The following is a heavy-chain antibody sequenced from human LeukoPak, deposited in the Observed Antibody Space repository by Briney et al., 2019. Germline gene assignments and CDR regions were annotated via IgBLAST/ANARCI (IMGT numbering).Heavy chain of an antibody. CDR3: ARGGEGYHFGSASQDY. Sequence: SETLSLTCAAYGGSFSGYYWSWIRQPPGKGLEWIGEINDSGSTNHNPSLKSRVTISVDTSRNQFSLKLNSMTAADTAVYYCARGGEGYHFGSASQDYWGQGTLVAVSS. CDR1: GGSFSGYY. J-gene: IGHJ4*02. CDR2: INDSGST. V-gene: IGHV4-34*01. D-gene: IGHD3-10*01.